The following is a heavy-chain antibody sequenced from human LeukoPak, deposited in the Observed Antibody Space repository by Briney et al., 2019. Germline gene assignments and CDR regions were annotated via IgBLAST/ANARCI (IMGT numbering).Heavy chain of an antibody. V-gene: IGHV1-2*02. CDR3: ARDRFDGGGSYYNFDY. J-gene: IGHJ4*02. D-gene: IGHD1-26*01. CDR2: INPNSGGT. Sequence: GASVKVSCKASGYTFTGYYMHWVRQAPGQGLEWMGWINPNSGGTNYAQKFQGRVTMTRDTSISTAYMELSRLRSDDTAVYYCARDRFDGGGSYYNFDYWGQGTLVTVSS. CDR1: GYTFTGYY.